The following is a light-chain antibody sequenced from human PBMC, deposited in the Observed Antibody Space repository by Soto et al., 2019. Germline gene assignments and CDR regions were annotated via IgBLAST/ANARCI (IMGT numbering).Light chain of an antibody. CDR2: EVD. V-gene: IGLV2-8*01. J-gene: IGLJ2*01. Sequence: QSALTQPPSASGSPGQSVTISCTGTRSDIGSHNFVSWYQQHPGKAPQLLIFEVDKRPSGVPDRFSASKSDITASLTVSGLQPEDEAAYFSSSYTGTDNSVIFGGGTKVTVL. CDR3: SSYTGTDNSVI. CDR1: RSDIGSHNF.